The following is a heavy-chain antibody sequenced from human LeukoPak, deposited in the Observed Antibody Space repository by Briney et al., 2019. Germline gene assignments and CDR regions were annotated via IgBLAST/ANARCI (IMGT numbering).Heavy chain of an antibody. CDR3: AKEDIPPYYDFWSGYYNWFDP. D-gene: IGHD3-3*01. J-gene: IGHJ5*02. CDR1: GFTFNSYA. V-gene: IGHV3-23*01. CDR2: ISGSGVST. Sequence: GGSLRLSCAASGFTFNSYAMHWVRQAPGKGLEWVSSISGSGVSTHCADSVKGRFTISRDNSKNTLYLQMNSLRAEDTAVYYCAKEDIPPYYDFWSGYYNWFDPWGQGTLVTVSS.